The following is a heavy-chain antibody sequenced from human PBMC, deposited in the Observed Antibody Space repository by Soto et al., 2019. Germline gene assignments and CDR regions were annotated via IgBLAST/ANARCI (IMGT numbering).Heavy chain of an antibody. V-gene: IGHV3-21*02. Sequence: EVQLVESGGGVVTPGGSLRLSCAASGYTFSTCSMNWVREAPGEGLEWVSSISSSSSNIYYADSVKGRFTISRDNAKNSLYLQMNSLRADDTAVYYCARDNGYDAATLDYWGQGTLVTVSS. J-gene: IGHJ4*02. CDR1: GYTFSTCS. CDR3: ARDNGYDAATLDY. CDR2: ISSSSSNI. D-gene: IGHD5-12*01.